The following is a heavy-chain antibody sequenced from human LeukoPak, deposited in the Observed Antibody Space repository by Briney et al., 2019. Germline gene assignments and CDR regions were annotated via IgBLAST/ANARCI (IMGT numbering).Heavy chain of an antibody. CDR1: GYTFTSYY. J-gene: IGHJ5*02. CDR3: ARGKYCSSTSCHMGMDNWFDP. Sequence: ASVKVSCKASGYTFTSYYMHWVRQAPGQGLEWMGIINPSGGSTSYAQKFQGRVTMIRDTSTSTVYMELSSLRSEDTAVYYCARGKYCSSTSCHMGMDNWFDPWGQGTLVTVSS. V-gene: IGHV1-46*01. D-gene: IGHD2-2*01. CDR2: INPSGGST.